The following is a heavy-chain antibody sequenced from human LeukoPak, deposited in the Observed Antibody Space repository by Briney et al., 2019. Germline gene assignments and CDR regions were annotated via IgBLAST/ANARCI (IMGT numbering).Heavy chain of an antibody. D-gene: IGHD2-2*01. J-gene: IGHJ4*02. CDR2: ISSSSSYI. V-gene: IGHV3-21*01. Sequence: GGSLRPSCAASGFTFSSYSMNWVRQAPGKGLEWVSSISSSSSYIYYADSVKGRFTISRDNAKNSLYLQMNSLRAEDTAVYYCARAQVPYCSSTSCYVFDYWGQGTLVTVSS. CDR1: GFTFSSYS. CDR3: ARAQVPYCSSTSCYVFDY.